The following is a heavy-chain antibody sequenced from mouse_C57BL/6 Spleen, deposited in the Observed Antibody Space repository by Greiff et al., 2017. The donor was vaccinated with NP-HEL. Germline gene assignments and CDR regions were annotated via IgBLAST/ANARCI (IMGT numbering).Heavy chain of an antibody. J-gene: IGHJ1*03. CDR1: GYTFTSYW. CDR3: AIDYYGSSYDWYFDV. CDR2: IHPSDSDT. V-gene: IGHV1-74*01. D-gene: IGHD1-1*01. Sequence: QVQLQQSGAELVKPGASVKVSCKASGYTFTSYWMHWVKQRPGQGLEWIGRIHPSDSDTNYNQKFKGKATLTVDKSSSTAYMQLSSLTSADSAVYYCAIDYYGSSYDWYFDVWGTGTTVTVSS.